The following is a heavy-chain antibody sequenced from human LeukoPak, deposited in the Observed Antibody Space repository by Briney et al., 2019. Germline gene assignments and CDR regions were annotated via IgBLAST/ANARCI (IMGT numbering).Heavy chain of an antibody. J-gene: IGHJ4*02. CDR2: ISSSGSTI. CDR3: ARDPRSIGTYYFDY. D-gene: IGHD1-1*01. CDR1: GFTFSDYY. V-gene: IGHV3-11*01. Sequence: GGSLRLSCAASGFTFSDYYMSWIRQAPGEGLEWVSYISSSGSTIYYADSVKGRFTISRDNAKNSLYLQMNSLRAEDTAVYYCARDPRSIGTYYFDYWGQGTLVTVSS.